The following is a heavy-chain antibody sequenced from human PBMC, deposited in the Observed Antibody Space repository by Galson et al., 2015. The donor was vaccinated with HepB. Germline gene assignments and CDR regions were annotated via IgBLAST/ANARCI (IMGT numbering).Heavy chain of an antibody. CDR1: GFIFTAYT. Sequence: SLRLSCAASGFIFTAYTIHWARQAPGKGLEWVALISNDGSNKYYADSVKGRFTISRANSKNTVYLQMSSLRAEDTAVYYCAREDYSSGWYGSAMGNWFDPWGQGTLVTVSS. J-gene: IGHJ5*02. CDR2: ISNDGSNK. V-gene: IGHV3-30*04. CDR3: AREDYSSGWYGSAMGNWFDP. D-gene: IGHD6-19*01.